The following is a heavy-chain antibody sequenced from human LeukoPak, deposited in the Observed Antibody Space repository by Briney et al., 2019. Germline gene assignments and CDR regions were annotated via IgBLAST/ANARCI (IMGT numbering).Heavy chain of an antibody. J-gene: IGHJ4*02. CDR2: ISYDGSNK. V-gene: IGHV3-30*03. CDR1: GFTFSSYG. Sequence: GGSLRLSCAASGFTFSSYGMHWVRQAPGKGLEWVAVISYDGSNKYYADSVKGRFTISRDNSKNTLYLQMNSLRAEDTAVYYCARGAYSITGLWFGELPFDYWGQGTLVTVSS. D-gene: IGHD3-10*01. CDR3: ARGAYSITGLWFGELPFDY.